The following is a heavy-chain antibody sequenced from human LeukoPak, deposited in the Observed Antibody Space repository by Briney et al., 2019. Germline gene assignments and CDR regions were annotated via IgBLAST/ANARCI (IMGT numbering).Heavy chain of an antibody. D-gene: IGHD2-21*02. CDR1: GFTFSNAW. J-gene: IGHJ4*02. Sequence: PGGSLRLSCATSGFTFSNAWMNWVRQAPGKGLERVSSISSSSSYIYYADSVKGRFTISRDNAKNSLYLQMYSLRAEDTAVYYCASDEGVTDAKGNYWGQGTLVTVSS. CDR3: ASDEGVTDAKGNY. CDR2: ISSSSSYI. V-gene: IGHV3-21*01.